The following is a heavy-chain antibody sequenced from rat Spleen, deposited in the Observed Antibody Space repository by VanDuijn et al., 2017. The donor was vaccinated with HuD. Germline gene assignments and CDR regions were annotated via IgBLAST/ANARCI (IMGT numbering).Heavy chain of an antibody. CDR2: IWGDGST. J-gene: IGHJ2*01. CDR3: TRSGYYYSSYVPFFDY. CDR1: GFSLTSNS. V-gene: IGHV2-47*01. D-gene: IGHD1-2*01. Sequence: QVQLKESGPGLVQPSQTLSLTCTVSGFSLTSNSVSWFRQPPGMGLERMGGIWGDGSTDYNLGLKSRMNISRDTSKSQVFLKINSLQTDDTAIYFCTRSGYYYSSYVPFFDYWGQGVMVTVSS.